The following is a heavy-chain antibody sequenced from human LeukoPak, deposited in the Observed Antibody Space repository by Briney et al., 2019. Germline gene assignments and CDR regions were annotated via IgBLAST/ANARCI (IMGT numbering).Heavy chain of an antibody. CDR2: ISGSSSCI. D-gene: IGHD5-18*01. Sequence: PGGSLRLSCAASGFTFSSYSMNWVRQAPGKGLEWVSAISGSSSCIYYADSVKGRFTISRDNAKNSLYLQMNSLRVEDTAVYYCVRADAKKTAMVDYWGRGTLVAVSS. J-gene: IGHJ4*02. CDR3: VRADAKKTAMVDY. V-gene: IGHV3-21*01. CDR1: GFTFSSYS.